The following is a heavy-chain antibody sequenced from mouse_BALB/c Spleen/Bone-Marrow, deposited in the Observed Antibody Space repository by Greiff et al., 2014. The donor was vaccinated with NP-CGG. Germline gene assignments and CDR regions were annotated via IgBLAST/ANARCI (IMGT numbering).Heavy chain of an antibody. Sequence: VQLQQSGAELVRPGSSVKISCKASGYAFSSYWMNWVKQRPGQGLEWIGQIYPGDGDTNYNGKFKGNATLTADKSSSTAYTQLSSLTSEDSAVYFCARRGYYYGSSYVDYWSQGTTLTVSS. D-gene: IGHD1-1*01. CDR1: GYAFSSYW. CDR3: ARRGYYYGSSYVDY. CDR2: IYPGDGDT. V-gene: IGHV1-80*01. J-gene: IGHJ2*01.